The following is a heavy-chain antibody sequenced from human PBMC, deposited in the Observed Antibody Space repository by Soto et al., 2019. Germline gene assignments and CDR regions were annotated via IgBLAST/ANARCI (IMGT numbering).Heavy chain of an antibody. CDR2: INPNSGGT. CDR3: ARGPRTGTTWGYFDCLSPYYFDY. CDR1: GYTFTGYY. D-gene: IGHD3-9*01. Sequence: GASVKVSCKASGYTFTGYYMHWVRQAPGQGLEWMGWINPNSGGTNYAQKFQGWVTMTRDTSISTAYMELSRLRSDDTAVYYCARGPRTGTTWGYFDCLSPYYFDYWGQGTLVTVSS. J-gene: IGHJ4*02. V-gene: IGHV1-2*04.